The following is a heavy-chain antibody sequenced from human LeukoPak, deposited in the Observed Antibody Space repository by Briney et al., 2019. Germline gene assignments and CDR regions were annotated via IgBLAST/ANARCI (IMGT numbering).Heavy chain of an antibody. D-gene: IGHD2-15*01. Sequence: GGSLRLSCAASGFTFSAYGMHWVRQAPGKGLEWVSSISSTSDYLDHADSLKGRFTISRDNAKKSLYLQMSSLRVEDTAVYYCVRDMSGAVAASTEEYWGQGTLVTVSS. J-gene: IGHJ4*02. CDR1: GFTFSAYG. CDR3: VRDMSGAVAASTEEY. CDR2: ISSTSDYL. V-gene: IGHV3-21*01.